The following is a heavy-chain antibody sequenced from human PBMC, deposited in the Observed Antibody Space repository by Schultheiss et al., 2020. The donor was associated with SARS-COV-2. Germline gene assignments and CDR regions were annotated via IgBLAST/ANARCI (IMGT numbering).Heavy chain of an antibody. V-gene: IGHV3-11*06. J-gene: IGHJ4*02. CDR1: GFTFSDYY. Sequence: GGSLRLSCAASGFTFSDYYMSWIRQAPGKGLEWVSHILSSGSYTNYADSVKGRFTISRDNSKNTLYLQMNSLRAEDTAVYYCARDHFRAQQLVPGPPPGYWGQGTLVTVSS. CDR3: ARDHFRAQQLVPGPPPGY. D-gene: IGHD6-6*01. CDR2: ILSSGSYT.